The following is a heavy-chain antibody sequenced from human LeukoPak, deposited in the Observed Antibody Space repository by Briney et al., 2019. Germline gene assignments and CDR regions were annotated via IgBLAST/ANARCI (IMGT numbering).Heavy chain of an antibody. CDR1: GDSITSRTYY. CDR3: AAYYYDSSGYL. J-gene: IGHJ4*02. V-gene: IGHV4-39*01. Sequence: SETLSLTCTVSGDSITSRTYYWGWIRQPPGKGLEWIGSIYNSGSTYYNPALKSRVTISVDTSKHQFSLKLSSVTAADTAVYYCAAYYYDSSGYLWGQGTLVTVPS. D-gene: IGHD3-22*01. CDR2: IYNSGST.